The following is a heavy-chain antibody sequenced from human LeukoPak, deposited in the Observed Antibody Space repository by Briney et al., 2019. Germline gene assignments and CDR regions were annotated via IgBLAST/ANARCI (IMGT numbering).Heavy chain of an antibody. CDR2: ISAYNGNT. CDR3: ARDYGSGSYRQFDY. J-gene: IGHJ4*02. Sequence: ASLKVSSKPSGYTFTSYGIRWVPQTPGQGLEWMVWISAYNGNTNYAQKLQGRLTKTTDTSTSTAYKEVRSLRSDDTAVYYCARDYGSGSYRQFDYWGQGTLVTVSS. D-gene: IGHD3-10*01. V-gene: IGHV1-18*01. CDR1: GYTFTSYG.